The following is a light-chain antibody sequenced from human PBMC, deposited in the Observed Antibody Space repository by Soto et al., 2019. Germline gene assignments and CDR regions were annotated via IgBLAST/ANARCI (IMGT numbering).Light chain of an antibody. CDR2: ITS. Sequence: DIRLTQSPSSLSSFAGDRATITCRAGQSICTSLNWYQQKVGKAPKLLIYITSTLPSGVPSRFSGSGSGTEFTLTISSLQSEDFAVYYCQQYNSWPSWTFGQGTKVDVK. V-gene: IGKV1-39*01. CDR1: QSICTS. CDR3: QQYNSWPSWT. J-gene: IGKJ1*01.